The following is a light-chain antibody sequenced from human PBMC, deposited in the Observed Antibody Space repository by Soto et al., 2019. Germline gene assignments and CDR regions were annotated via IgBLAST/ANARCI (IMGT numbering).Light chain of an antibody. CDR2: AAS. CDR1: QSISTF. V-gene: IGKV1-39*01. J-gene: IGKJ1*01. Sequence: DIQMTQSPASLSASVGDRVSVTCRASQSISTFLNWYQQRPAEAHKLLIYAASSLQTGGPSRFSGRSSGADFTLTIGSRQPEDYATSDCQQSYTAPRTFGQGTKVEVK. CDR3: QQSYTAPRT.